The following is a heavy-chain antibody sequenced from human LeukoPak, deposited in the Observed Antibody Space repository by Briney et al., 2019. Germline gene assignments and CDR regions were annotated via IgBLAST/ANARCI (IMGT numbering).Heavy chain of an antibody. CDR2: ISGSGAGT. J-gene: IGHJ6*03. CDR1: AFTFSSYG. D-gene: IGHD3-10*01. CDR3: AKGGGPYGSGSYYDYYMDV. V-gene: IGHV3-23*01. Sequence: GGTLRLSCAASAFTFSSYGMGWVRQAPGKGLDWVSSISGSGAGTYYADSVKGRFTISRDNSKNTLYVQMNSLRAEDTAVYYCAKGGGPYGSGSYYDYYMDVWGKGTTVTISS.